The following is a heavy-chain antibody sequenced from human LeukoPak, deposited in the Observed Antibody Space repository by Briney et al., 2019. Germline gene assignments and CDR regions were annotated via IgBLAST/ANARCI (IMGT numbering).Heavy chain of an antibody. V-gene: IGHV3-49*04. CDR1: GFPFGDYA. CDR3: TRGIVVVVAAVYYYYGMDV. CDR2: IRSKAYGGTT. Sequence: PGGSLRLSCTASGFPFGDYAMSWVRQAPGKGLEWVGFIRSKAYGGTTEYAASVKGRFTISRDDSKSIAYLQMNSLKTEDTAVYYCTRGIVVVVAAVYYYYGMDVWGQGTTVTVSS. D-gene: IGHD2-15*01. J-gene: IGHJ6*02.